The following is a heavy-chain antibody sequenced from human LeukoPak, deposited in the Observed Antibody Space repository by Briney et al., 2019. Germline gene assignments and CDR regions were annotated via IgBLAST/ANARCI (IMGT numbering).Heavy chain of an antibody. V-gene: IGHV4-59*01. Sequence: PSETLSLTCTVSGGSISSYYWSWIRQPPGKGLEWIGYIYYSGSTNYNPSLKSRVTISVDTSKNQFSLKLSSVTAADTAVYYCARYGGVAGDIRFDYWGQGTLVTVSS. D-gene: IGHD6-19*01. CDR2: IYYSGST. CDR1: GGSISSYY. J-gene: IGHJ4*02. CDR3: ARYGGVAGDIRFDY.